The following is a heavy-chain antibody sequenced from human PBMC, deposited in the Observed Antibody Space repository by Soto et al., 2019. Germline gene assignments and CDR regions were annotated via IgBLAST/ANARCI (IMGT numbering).Heavy chain of an antibody. CDR2: ISSSSSYI. Sequence: GGSLRLSCAASGFTFSSYSMNWVRQAPGKGLEWVSSISSSSSYIYYADSVKGRFTISRGNSKNSLYLQMNSLRAEDTAVYYRARANSNLGYFDYWGQGTLVSVSS. V-gene: IGHV3-21*01. D-gene: IGHD4-4*01. CDR1: GFTFSSYS. J-gene: IGHJ4*02. CDR3: ARANSNLGYFDY.